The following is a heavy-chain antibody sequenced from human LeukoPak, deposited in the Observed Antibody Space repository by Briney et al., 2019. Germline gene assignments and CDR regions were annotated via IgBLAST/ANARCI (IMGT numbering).Heavy chain of an antibody. CDR2: ISSSSRYA. Sequence: GGSLRLSCAASGFTFSDYYMSWIRQAPGKGLEWVSDISSSSRYANYADSVKGRFTISRDNAKKSLYLQMNSLRAEDTAVYYCTRDKQQLDDYWGQGTLVTVSS. V-gene: IGHV3-11*05. J-gene: IGHJ4*02. CDR1: GFTFSDYY. CDR3: TRDKQQLDDY. D-gene: IGHD1-1*01.